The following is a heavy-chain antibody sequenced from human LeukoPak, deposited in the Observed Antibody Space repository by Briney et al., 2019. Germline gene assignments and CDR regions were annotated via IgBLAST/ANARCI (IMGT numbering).Heavy chain of an antibody. V-gene: IGHV3-21*01. J-gene: IGHJ3*02. CDR1: GYTFTGYH. CDR3: ATNWNDLEEPDAFDI. D-gene: IGHD1-1*01. Sequence: PGGSLRLSCGDSGYTFTGYHMNWVRQAPGKRLEWVSSISSSSSYIYYADSVKGRFTISRDNAKNSLYLQMNSLRAEDTAVYYCATNWNDLEEPDAFDIWGQGTMVTVSS. CDR2: ISSSSSYI.